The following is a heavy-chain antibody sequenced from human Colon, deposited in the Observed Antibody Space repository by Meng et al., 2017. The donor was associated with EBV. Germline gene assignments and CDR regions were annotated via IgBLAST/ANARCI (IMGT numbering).Heavy chain of an antibody. V-gene: IGHV4-34*01. Sequence: QGQRQQWGDALLKPSETLSLTCPGDGWSFSGHYWTWIRQPPGKGLEWIGEINHSGSTNYNPSLKSRVTISTDTSKNQFSLKVKSVTAADTAVYFCARLYPPDQWLLTSDTSEYWGQGTLVTVSS. D-gene: IGHD6-19*01. J-gene: IGHJ4*02. CDR3: ARLYPPDQWLLTSDTSEY. CDR2: INHSGST. CDR1: GWSFSGHY.